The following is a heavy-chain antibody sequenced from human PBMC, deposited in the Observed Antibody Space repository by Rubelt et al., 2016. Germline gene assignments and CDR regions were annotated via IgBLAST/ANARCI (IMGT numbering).Heavy chain of an antibody. CDR3: AREIFEYSSSLHSYFDP. CDR2: INHSGST. J-gene: IGHJ5*02. D-gene: IGHD6-6*01. CDR1: GGSFSGYY. Sequence: QVQLQQWGAGLLKPSETLSLTCAVYGGSFSGYYWSWIRQPPGKGLEWIGEINHSGSTNYNPSLKSRVTISVDTSKNQFSLKLSSVTAADTAVYYCAREIFEYSSSLHSYFDPWGQGTLVTVSS. V-gene: IGHV4-34*01.